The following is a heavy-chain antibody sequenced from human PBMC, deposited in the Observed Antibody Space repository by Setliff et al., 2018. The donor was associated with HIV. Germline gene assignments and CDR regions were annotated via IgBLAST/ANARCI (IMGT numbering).Heavy chain of an antibody. CDR3: ARAGPYDILTGYYIYYFDY. CDR2: INPGGGNT. J-gene: IGHJ4*02. D-gene: IGHD3-9*01. CDR1: GYTFTNFY. V-gene: IGHV1-46*01. Sequence: ASVKVSCKASGYTFTNFYMHWVRQAPGRGLEWMGIINPGGGNTRYAQRFQGRVSMTRDTSTSTVYMELSSLRSDDTAVYYCARAGPYDILTGYYIYYFDYWGQGTLVTVSS.